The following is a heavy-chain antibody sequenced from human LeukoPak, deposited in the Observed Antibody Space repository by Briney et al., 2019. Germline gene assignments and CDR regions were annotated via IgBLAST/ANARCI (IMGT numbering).Heavy chain of an antibody. V-gene: IGHV4-34*01. CDR2: INHSGST. Sequence: SETLSLTCAVYGGSFSGYYWSWIRQPPGKGLECTGEINHSGSTNYNPSLKSRVTISVDTSKNQFSLKLSSVTAADTAVYYCARGSPANALSSVFDYWGHGTLVTVSS. J-gene: IGHJ4*01. CDR3: ARGSPANALSSVFDY. CDR1: GGSFSGYY.